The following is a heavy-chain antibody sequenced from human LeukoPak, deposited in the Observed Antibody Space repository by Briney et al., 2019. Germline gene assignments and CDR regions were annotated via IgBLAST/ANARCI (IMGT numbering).Heavy chain of an antibody. D-gene: IGHD6-13*01. CDR2: ISSSSSYI. CDR3: ARVGEQQLVFDY. V-gene: IGHV3-21*01. J-gene: IGHJ4*02. Sequence: GGSLRLSCAASGFTFSSYSMNWVRQAPGKGLEWVSSISSSSSYIYYADSVKGRFTISRDNAKNSLYLQMNSLRAEDTAVYYCARVGEQQLVFDYWGQGTLVTVSS. CDR1: GFTFSSYS.